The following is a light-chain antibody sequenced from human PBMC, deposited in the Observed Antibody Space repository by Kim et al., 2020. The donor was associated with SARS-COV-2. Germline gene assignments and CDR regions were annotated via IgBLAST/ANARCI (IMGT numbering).Light chain of an antibody. V-gene: IGKV3-20*01. Sequence: SPGEEPTLSCRASQSLASNSLAWYQQRPGQSPRPLIYDASRRATGIPERFSGSGSGTDFTLTISRLESEDFAVYYCQHYGGSATFGQGTRLEIK. CDR3: QHYGGSAT. CDR1: QSLASNS. J-gene: IGKJ5*01. CDR2: DAS.